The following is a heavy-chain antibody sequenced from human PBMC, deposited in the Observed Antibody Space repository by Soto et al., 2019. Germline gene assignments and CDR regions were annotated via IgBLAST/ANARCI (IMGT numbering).Heavy chain of an antibody. CDR1: GFTFSSYG. CDR3: AKDFGYNYGYDAFDI. CDR2: ISGSGGST. D-gene: IGHD5-18*01. V-gene: IGHV3-23*01. Sequence: PGGSLRLSCAASGFTFSSYGMSWVRQATGKGLEWVSGISGSGGSTYCVDSVKGRFTISRDNSKNTLYLQMNSLRAEDTAVYYCAKDFGYNYGYDAFDIWGQGTMVTVSS. J-gene: IGHJ3*02.